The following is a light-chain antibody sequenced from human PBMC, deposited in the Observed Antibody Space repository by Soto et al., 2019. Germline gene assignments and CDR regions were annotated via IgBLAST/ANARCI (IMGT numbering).Light chain of an antibody. Sequence: QSALTQPPSASVSPGQSVTISCTGTSSDVGRNHYVSWYQFLPGKVPKVMIYEVDKRPSGVPDRFSGSRSGNTASLTVSGLQPEDEGDYFCSSYAGSANLLFGGGTKLTVL. CDR2: EVD. CDR1: SSDVGRNHY. V-gene: IGLV2-8*01. J-gene: IGLJ2*01. CDR3: SSYAGSANLL.